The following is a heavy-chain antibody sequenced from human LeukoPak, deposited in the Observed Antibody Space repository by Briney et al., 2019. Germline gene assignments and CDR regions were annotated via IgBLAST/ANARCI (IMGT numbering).Heavy chain of an antibody. J-gene: IGHJ3*01. D-gene: IGHD2-21*02. CDR3: ARTLAVSDIRFAFDL. Sequence: PGGSLRLSCAASGFTFSSYGMHWVRQAPGKGLEWVAVISYDGSNKYYADSVKGRFTISRDNAKNSLYLQMNSLRTEDAAVYFCARTLAVSDIRFAFDLWGQGTVVTVSS. CDR1: GFTFSSYG. V-gene: IGHV3-30*03. CDR2: ISYDGSNK.